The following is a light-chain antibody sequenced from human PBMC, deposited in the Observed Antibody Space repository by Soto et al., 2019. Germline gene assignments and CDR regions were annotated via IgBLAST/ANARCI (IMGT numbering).Light chain of an antibody. CDR2: KAS. Sequence: DIQMTQSPSTLSGSVGDGVTITCRASQTISSCLAWHQQKPGKAPKLLIYKASTLKSGVPSRFSGSGSGTEFTLTISRLQHDDFATYYCQHYNSYSEAFGQGT. J-gene: IGKJ1*01. CDR1: QTISSC. CDR3: QHYNSYSEA. V-gene: IGKV1-5*03.